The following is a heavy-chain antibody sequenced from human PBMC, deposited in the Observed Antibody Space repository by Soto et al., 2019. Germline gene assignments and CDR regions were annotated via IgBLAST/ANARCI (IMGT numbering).Heavy chain of an antibody. J-gene: IGHJ4*02. Sequence: PGESLKISCKGSGYSFTSYWITWVRQMPGKGLEWMGRIDPSDSYTNYSPSFQGHVTMSADKSISTAYLQWSSLQASDTAIYYCARISASSGAHFDYWGQGMLVTVSS. CDR2: IDPSDSYT. D-gene: IGHD6-13*01. CDR3: ARISASSGAHFDY. V-gene: IGHV5-10-1*01. CDR1: GYSFTSYW.